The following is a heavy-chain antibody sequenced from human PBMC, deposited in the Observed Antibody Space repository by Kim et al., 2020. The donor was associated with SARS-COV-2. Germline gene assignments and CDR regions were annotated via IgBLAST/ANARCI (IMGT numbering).Heavy chain of an antibody. D-gene: IGHD3-16*01. CDR1: GGSISSYY. V-gene: IGHV4-59*01. J-gene: IGHJ2*01. CDR3: ASHAAFGPFL. CDR2: IYYSGST. Sequence: SETLSLTCTVSGGSISSYYWSWIRQPPGKGLEWIGYIYYSGSTNYNPSLKSRVTISVDTSKNQFSLKLSSVTAADTAVYYCASHAAFGPFLWGRGTLVTVSS.